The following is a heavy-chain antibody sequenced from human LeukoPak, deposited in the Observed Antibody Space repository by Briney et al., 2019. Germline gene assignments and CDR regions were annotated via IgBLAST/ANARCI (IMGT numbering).Heavy chain of an antibody. D-gene: IGHD3-10*01. Sequence: GGSLRLSCAASGFSFSRYGLHWVRQAPGKGLEWVAVISYDGSNKYYADSVKGRFTISRDNSKNTLYLQMNSLRAEDTAVYYCARNKWFGELAPLFDYWGQGTLVAVSS. CDR3: ARNKWFGELAPLFDY. J-gene: IGHJ4*02. V-gene: IGHV3-30*19. CDR1: GFSFSRYG. CDR2: ISYDGSNK.